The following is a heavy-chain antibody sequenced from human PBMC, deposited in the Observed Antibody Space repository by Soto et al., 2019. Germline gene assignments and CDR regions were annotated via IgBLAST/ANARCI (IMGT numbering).Heavy chain of an antibody. V-gene: IGHV3-23*01. CDR3: AKDQVTMVIGAFDI. CDR1: GFTFSSYA. J-gene: IGHJ3*02. Sequence: EVQLLESGGGLVQPGGSLRLSCAASGFTFSSYAMSWVRQAPGEGLAWVSAISGSGGSTYYADAVKGRFTISRDNSTNTLYLQMNSLRAEDTAVYYCAKDQVTMVIGAFDIWGQGTMVTVSS. D-gene: IGHD4-17*01. CDR2: ISGSGGST.